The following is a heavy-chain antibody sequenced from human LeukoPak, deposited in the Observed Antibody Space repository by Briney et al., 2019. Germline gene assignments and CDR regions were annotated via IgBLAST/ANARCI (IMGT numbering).Heavy chain of an antibody. Sequence: SVKVSCKASGGTFSGYAISWVRQAPGQGLEWMGGIIPTFGTVNYAQKFQGRVTITADESTSTDYMELSSLRSEDTAVYYCARDREVGATTLAFDYWGQGTLVTVFS. J-gene: IGHJ4*02. CDR1: GGTFSGYA. CDR2: IIPTFGTV. V-gene: IGHV1-69*01. CDR3: ARDREVGATTLAFDY. D-gene: IGHD1-26*01.